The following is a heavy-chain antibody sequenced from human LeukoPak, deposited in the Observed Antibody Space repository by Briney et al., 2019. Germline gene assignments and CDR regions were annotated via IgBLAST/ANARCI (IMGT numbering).Heavy chain of an antibody. CDR3: ARHRTYYYDSSGYYYYVAYFDY. CDR2: IYYSGST. V-gene: IGHV4-39*01. D-gene: IGHD3-22*01. Sequence: SETLSLTCTVSGGSISSSSYYWGWIRQPPGKGLEWVGSIYYSGSTNYNPSLKSRVTISVDTSKNQFSLKLSSVTAADTAVYYCARHRTYYYDSSGYYYYVAYFDYWGRGTLVTVSS. J-gene: IGHJ4*02. CDR1: GGSISSSSYY.